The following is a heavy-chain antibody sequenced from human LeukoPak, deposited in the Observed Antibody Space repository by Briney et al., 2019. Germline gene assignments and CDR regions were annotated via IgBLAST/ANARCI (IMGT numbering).Heavy chain of an antibody. D-gene: IGHD3-10*01. Sequence: PGRSLRLSCAASGFTFSSYGMHWVRQAPGKGLEWVAVISYDGSNKYYADSVKGRFTISRDNSKNTLYLQMNSLRAEDTAVYYCAKETEYYYGSGSFDPWGQGTLVTVSS. J-gene: IGHJ5*02. V-gene: IGHV3-30*18. CDR1: GFTFSSYG. CDR2: ISYDGSNK. CDR3: AKETEYYYGSGSFDP.